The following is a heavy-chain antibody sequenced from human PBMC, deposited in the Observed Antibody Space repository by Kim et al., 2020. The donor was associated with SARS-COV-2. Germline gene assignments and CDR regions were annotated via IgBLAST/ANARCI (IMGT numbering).Heavy chain of an antibody. D-gene: IGHD3-22*01. J-gene: IGHJ3*02. CDR2: IYYSGST. Sequence: SETLSLTCTVSGGSISSGGYYWSWIRQHPGKGLEWIGYIYYSGSTYYNPSLKSRVTISVDTSKNQFSLKLSSVTAADTAVYYCARSDSSGYRSLFDAFDIWGQGTMVTVSS. V-gene: IGHV4-31*03. CDR1: GGSISSGGYY. CDR3: ARSDSSGYRSLFDAFDI.